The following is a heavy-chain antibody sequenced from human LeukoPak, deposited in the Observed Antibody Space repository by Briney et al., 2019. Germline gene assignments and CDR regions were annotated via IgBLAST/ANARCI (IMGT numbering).Heavy chain of an antibody. CDR2: IKQDGSEK. D-gene: IGHD3-3*01. CDR1: GFTFSSYW. CDR3: AGGLRFLEWLPPY. J-gene: IGHJ4*02. V-gene: IGHV3-7*01. Sequence: GGSLRLPCAASGFTFSSYWMSWVRQAPGKGLEWVANIKQDGSEKYYVDSVKGRFTISRDNAKNSLYLQMNSLRAEDTAVYYCAGGLRFLEWLPPYWGQGTLVTVSS.